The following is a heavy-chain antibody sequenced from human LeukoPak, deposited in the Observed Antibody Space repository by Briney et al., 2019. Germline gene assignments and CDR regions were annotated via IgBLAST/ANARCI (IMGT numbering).Heavy chain of an antibody. CDR2: ISAYNGNT. CDR1: GYTFTSYG. CDR3: ARDDYGAPMDV. V-gene: IGHV1-18*01. Sequence: GASAKVSCKASGYTFTSYGVSWVRQAPGQGLEWMGWISAYNGNTNYAQKLQGRVTMTTDTSTSTAYMELRSLRSDDTAVYYCARDDYGAPMDVWGKGTAVTVSS. D-gene: IGHD4-17*01. J-gene: IGHJ6*04.